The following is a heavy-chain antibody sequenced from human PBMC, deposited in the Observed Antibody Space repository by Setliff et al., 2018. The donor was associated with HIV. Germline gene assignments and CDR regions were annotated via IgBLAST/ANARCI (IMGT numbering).Heavy chain of an antibody. CDR2: VNEDGSVK. D-gene: IGHD2-21*01. V-gene: IGHV3-7*01. CDR3: AKDRPHMASALNY. CDR1: GFTFSTSW. J-gene: IGHJ4*02. Sequence: GGSLRLSCVVSGFTFSTSWMTWVRQAPGEGLEWVANVNEDGSVKNYEDSVKGRFTISRDNAKNSLYLEMDSLRADDTAIYYCAKDRPHMASALNYWGQGTLVTVSS.